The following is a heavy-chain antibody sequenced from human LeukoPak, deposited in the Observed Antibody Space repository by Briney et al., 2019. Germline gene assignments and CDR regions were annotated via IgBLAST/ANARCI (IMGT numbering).Heavy chain of an antibody. CDR3: ASLQGPLRW. V-gene: IGHV4-61*02. Sequence: PSETLSLTCTVSGGSISSGSYYWSWIRQPAGKGLEWIGRINTSGSTNYNPSLKSRVTISVDTSKNQFSLKLSSVTAADTAVYYCASLQGPLRWWGQGTLVTVSS. D-gene: IGHD4-11*01. CDR1: GGSISSGSYY. CDR2: INTSGST. J-gene: IGHJ4*02.